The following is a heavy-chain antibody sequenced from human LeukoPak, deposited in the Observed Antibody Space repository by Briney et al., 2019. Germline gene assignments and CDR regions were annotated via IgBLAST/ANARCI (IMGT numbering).Heavy chain of an antibody. V-gene: IGHV1-69*05. CDR3: ARGLDASMETAYDY. J-gene: IGHJ4*02. Sequence: SVKVSCKASGGSFNAYAISWVRQAPGQGLEWMGGIIPIFGTSNYAQKLQGRVTISTDESTSTAYMEVSSLRSEDTAIYYRARGLDASMETAYDYWGQGTLVTVSS. CDR1: GGSFNAYA. CDR2: IIPIFGTS. D-gene: IGHD5-18*01.